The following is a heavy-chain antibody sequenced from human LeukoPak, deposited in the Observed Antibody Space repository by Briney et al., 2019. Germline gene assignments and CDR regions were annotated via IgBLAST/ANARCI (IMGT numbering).Heavy chain of an antibody. CDR2: INHSGST. V-gene: IGHV4-39*07. J-gene: IGHJ2*01. D-gene: IGHD6-6*01. Sequence: SETLSLTCTVSGGSVSSTTYYWSWIRQPPGKELEWIASINHSGSTNYNPSLKSRVTISVDTSKNQFSLKLSSVTAADTAVYYCARARVIAARPWYFDLWGRGTLVTVSS. CDR1: GGSVSSTTYY. CDR3: ARARVIAARPWYFDL.